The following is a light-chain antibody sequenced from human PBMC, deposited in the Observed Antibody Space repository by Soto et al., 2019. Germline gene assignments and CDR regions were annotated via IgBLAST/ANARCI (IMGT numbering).Light chain of an antibody. CDR3: QQYSSYPLT. Sequence: DIPMTQSPSSLSASVGDRVTITCRASQSISSYLNWYQQKQGKXPKLLIYAASSLQSGVPSKFSGSGSGTDGTLTISNLQPEDGETYYCQQYSSYPLTFGGGTKVDIK. CDR1: QSISSY. V-gene: IGKV1-16*02. J-gene: IGKJ4*01. CDR2: AAS.